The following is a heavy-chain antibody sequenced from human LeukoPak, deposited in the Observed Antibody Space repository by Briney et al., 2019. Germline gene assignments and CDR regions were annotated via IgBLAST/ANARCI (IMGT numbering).Heavy chain of an antibody. CDR3: ARDTDSSGYYYGNFFDY. V-gene: IGHV3-7*01. J-gene: IGHJ4*02. CDR1: GFTFSSYW. Sequence: GGSLRLSCAASGFTFSSYWMSWVRQAPGKGLEWVANIKQDGSEKYYVDSVKGRFTISRDNAKNSLYLQMNSLRAEDTAVYYCARDTDSSGYYYGNFFDYWGQGTLVTVSS. D-gene: IGHD3-22*01. CDR2: IKQDGSEK.